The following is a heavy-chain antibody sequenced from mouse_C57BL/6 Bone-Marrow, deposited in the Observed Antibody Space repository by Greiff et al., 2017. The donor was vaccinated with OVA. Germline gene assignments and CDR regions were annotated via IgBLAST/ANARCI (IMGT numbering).Heavy chain of an antibody. J-gene: IGHJ4*01. Sequence: QVQLQQSGAELVMPGASVKLSCKASGYTFTSYWMHWVKQRPGQGLEWIGEIDPSDSNTNYNQKFKGKSTLTVDKSSSTAYMQLSSLTSEDSAVYYCARGITTVVDYAMDYWGQGTSVTVSS. D-gene: IGHD1-1*01. V-gene: IGHV1-69*01. CDR3: ARGITTVVDYAMDY. CDR2: IDPSDSNT. CDR1: GYTFTSYW.